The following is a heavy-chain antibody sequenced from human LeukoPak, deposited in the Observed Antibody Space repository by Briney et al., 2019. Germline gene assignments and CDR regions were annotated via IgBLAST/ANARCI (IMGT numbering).Heavy chain of an antibody. CDR1: GFTFSSYG. D-gene: IGHD3-22*01. J-gene: IGHJ4*02. Sequence: GRSLRLSCAASGFTFSSYGMHWVRQAPGKGLEWVAVIWYDGSNKYHADSVKGRFTISRDNSKNTLYLQMNSLRAEDTAVYYCARVPSYYYDSSGYFDYWGQGTLVTVSS. V-gene: IGHV3-33*01. CDR2: IWYDGSNK. CDR3: ARVPSYYYDSSGYFDY.